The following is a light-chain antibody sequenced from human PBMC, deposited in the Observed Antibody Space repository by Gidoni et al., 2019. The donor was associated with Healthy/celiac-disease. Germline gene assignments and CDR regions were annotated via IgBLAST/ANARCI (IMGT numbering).Light chain of an antibody. CDR1: SSDDGGYNY. V-gene: IGLV2-14*03. J-gene: IGLJ1*01. CDR2: DVS. CDR3: SSYTSSSTLEV. Sequence: QSALTQPAPVSGPPGQAITISCAGTSSDDGGYNYVPWYRQHPGKAPKLMIYDVSNRPSVVSNRFSGSKSGNTASLTISGLQAEDEADYYCSSYTSSSTLEVFGTGTKVTVL.